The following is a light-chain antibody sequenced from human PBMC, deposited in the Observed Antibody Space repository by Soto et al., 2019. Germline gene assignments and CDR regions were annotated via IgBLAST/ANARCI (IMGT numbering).Light chain of an antibody. CDR1: SSDVGGYNY. J-gene: IGLJ2*01. CDR2: DVS. V-gene: IGLV2-14*01. Sequence: QRALNQPASVSGSPGQSITISCTGTSSDVGGYNYVSWYQQHPGKAPKLMIYDVSNRPSGVSNRFSGSQSGNTASLTISGLQAEDEADYYCSSYTSSSPVVFGGGTKVTV. CDR3: SSYTSSSPVV.